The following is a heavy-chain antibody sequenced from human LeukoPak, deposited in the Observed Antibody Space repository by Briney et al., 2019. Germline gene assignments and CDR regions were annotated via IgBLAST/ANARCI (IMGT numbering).Heavy chain of an antibody. D-gene: IGHD3-10*01. CDR2: ISGSGGST. CDR1: GFTFSSYA. Sequence: GGSLRLSCAASGFTFSSYAMSWVRQAPGKGLEWVSAISGSGGSTYYADSVKGRFTISRDNSKNTLYLQMNSLRAEDTAVYYCAKEWYYGSGSPRWFDPWGQGTLVTVSS. V-gene: IGHV3-23*01. J-gene: IGHJ5*02. CDR3: AKEWYYGSGSPRWFDP.